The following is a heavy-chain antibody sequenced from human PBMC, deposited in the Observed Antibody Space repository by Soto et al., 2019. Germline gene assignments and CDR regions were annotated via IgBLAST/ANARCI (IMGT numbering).Heavy chain of an antibody. CDR2: ISSSGSTI. CDR3: ARISSSWYYGMDV. Sequence: GGSLRLSSAASGFTFSEYYTSWIRQAPGKGLEWVSYISSSGSTIYYADSVKGRFTISRDNAKNSLYLQMNSLRAEDTAVYYCARISSSWYYGMDVWGQGTTVTVSS. CDR1: GFTFSEYY. J-gene: IGHJ6*02. V-gene: IGHV3-11*01. D-gene: IGHD6-13*01.